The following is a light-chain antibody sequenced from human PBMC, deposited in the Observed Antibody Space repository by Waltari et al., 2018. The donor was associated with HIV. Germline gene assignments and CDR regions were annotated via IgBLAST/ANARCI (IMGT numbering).Light chain of an antibody. J-gene: IGLJ2*01. CDR2: GKN. V-gene: IGLV3-19*01. Sequence: SSELTQDPAVSVALGQTVRIPCQGDSLRTYYASCYKQKPGQAPVLFIYGKNVRPSGIPDRFSGSNSGNTASLTITGAQAEDEGDYYCNSRDSSGDHLKFGGGTKLTVL. CDR3: NSRDSSGDHLK. CDR1: SLRTYY.